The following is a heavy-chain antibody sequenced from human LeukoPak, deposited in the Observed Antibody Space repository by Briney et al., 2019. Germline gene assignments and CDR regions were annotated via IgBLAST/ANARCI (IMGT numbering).Heavy chain of an antibody. CDR1: GFTFSSYS. J-gene: IGHJ4*02. Sequence: PGGSLRLSCAASGFTFSSYSMNWVRQAPGKGLEWVSSISSSSSYIYYADSVKGRFTISRGNAKNSLYLQMNSLRAEDTAVYYCLGVSSGYQGIDYWGQGPLVTVSS. V-gene: IGHV3-21*01. D-gene: IGHD3-22*01. CDR3: LGVSSGYQGIDY. CDR2: ISSSSSYI.